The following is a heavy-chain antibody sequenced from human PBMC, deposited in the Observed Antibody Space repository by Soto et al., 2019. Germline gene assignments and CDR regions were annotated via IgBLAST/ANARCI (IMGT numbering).Heavy chain of an antibody. CDR2: ITVGRGNT. CDR1: GYIFSSYA. CDR3: ARAPAPYYYDPSGHYGNWGTFDT. V-gene: IGHV1-3*01. D-gene: IGHD3-22*01. Sequence: ASVKVSCKASGYIFSSYAVHWVRQAPGQSLEWMGWITVGRGNTDYSQKFQARVTITRDTSASTAYMELSSLRSEDTAVYYCARAPAPYYYDPSGHYGNWGTFDTWGQGTLVTVSS. J-gene: IGHJ4*02.